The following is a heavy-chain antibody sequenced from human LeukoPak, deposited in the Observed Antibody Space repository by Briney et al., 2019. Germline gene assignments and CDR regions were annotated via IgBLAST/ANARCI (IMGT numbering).Heavy chain of an antibody. Sequence: GGSLRLSCAASGFNFRNYWMHWVRQAPGKGLVWVTRINSDGSSTSYADSVKGRFTISRDNAENTLYLQINSLRAEDTAVYYCATDEAATGRLDYWGQGTLVTDSS. CDR2: INSDGSST. D-gene: IGHD1-1*01. V-gene: IGHV3-74*01. J-gene: IGHJ4*02. CDR3: ATDEAATGRLDY. CDR1: GFNFRNYW.